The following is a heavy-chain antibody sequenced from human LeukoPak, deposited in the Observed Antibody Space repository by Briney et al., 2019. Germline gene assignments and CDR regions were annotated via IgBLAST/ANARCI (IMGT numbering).Heavy chain of an antibody. V-gene: IGHV4-39*07. D-gene: IGHD4-17*01. CDR1: GGSISSTGHY. CDR3: ARSATVTTGYFDY. Sequence: SETLSLTCSVSGGSISSTGHYWGWIRQSPEKGLDWIGSIYSNGNTYYNPSVKSRVTMSVDTSRNQFSLKLTSMTAAETAVYYCARSATVTTGYFDYWGQGALVTVSS. CDR2: IYSNGNT. J-gene: IGHJ4*02.